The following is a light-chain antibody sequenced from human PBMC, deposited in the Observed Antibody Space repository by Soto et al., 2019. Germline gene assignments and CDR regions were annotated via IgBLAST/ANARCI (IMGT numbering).Light chain of an antibody. V-gene: IGKV1-5*03. Sequence: DIQMTQSPSTLSASVGDRVTITCRASQSISSWLAWYQQKPGKAPKLLIYKESSLESGVPSRFSGSGSGTEFTLTISSLQPDDFATYYCQQYNSYSYTFGQGTKQEIK. CDR3: QQYNSYSYT. J-gene: IGKJ2*01. CDR2: KES. CDR1: QSISSW.